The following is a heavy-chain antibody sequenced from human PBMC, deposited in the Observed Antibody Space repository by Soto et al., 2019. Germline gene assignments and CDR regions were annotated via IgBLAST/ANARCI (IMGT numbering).Heavy chain of an antibody. CDR2: IIPIFGTA. CDR3: ARGLKLELSSRYFDY. CDR1: GGTFSSYA. V-gene: IGHV1-69*13. Sequence: SVNVSCKASGGTFSSYAISWVRQAPGQGLEWMGGIIPIFGTANYAQKFQGRVTITADESTSTAYMELSSLRSEDTAVYYCARGLKLELSSRYFDYWGQGTLVTVSS. J-gene: IGHJ4*02. D-gene: IGHD1-7*01.